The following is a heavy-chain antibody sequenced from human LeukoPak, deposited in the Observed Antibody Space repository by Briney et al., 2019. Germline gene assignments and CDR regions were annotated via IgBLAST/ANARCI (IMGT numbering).Heavy chain of an antibody. CDR2: IIPIFGTA. D-gene: IGHD3-3*01. J-gene: IGHJ4*02. Sequence: SVKVSCKASGGTFSSYAISWVRQAPGQGLEWMGGIIPIFGTANYAQKLQGRVTITTDESTSTAYMELSSLRSEDTAVYYCARSTRPLFWSGSLETSPFDYWGQGTLVTVSS. CDR3: ARSTRPLFWSGSLETSPFDY. V-gene: IGHV1-69*05. CDR1: GGTFSSYA.